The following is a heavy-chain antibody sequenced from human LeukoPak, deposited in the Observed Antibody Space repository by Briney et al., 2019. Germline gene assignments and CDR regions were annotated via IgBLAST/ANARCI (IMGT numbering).Heavy chain of an antibody. CDR3: ARGVEGYDILTGYYDY. CDR2: ISSSSSYI. Sequence: GGSLRLSCTASGFTFGDYAMSWVRQAPGKGLEWVSSISSSSSYIYYADSVKGRFTISRDNAKNSLYLQMNSLRAEDTAVYYCARGVEGYDILTGYYDYWGQGTLVTVSS. D-gene: IGHD3-9*01. J-gene: IGHJ4*02. CDR1: GFTFGDYA. V-gene: IGHV3-21*01.